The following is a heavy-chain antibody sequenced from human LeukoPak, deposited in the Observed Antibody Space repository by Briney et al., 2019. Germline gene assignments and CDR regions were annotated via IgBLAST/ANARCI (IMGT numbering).Heavy chain of an antibody. V-gene: IGHV3-21*01. CDR3: ARRQDYGDLFDY. J-gene: IGHJ4*02. CDR2: MSSSSSYI. CDR1: GFTVSSNY. D-gene: IGHD4-17*01. Sequence: GGSLRLSCAASGFTVSSNYMSWVRQAPGKGLEWVSSMSSSSSYIYYADSVKGRFTISRDNAKNSLYLQMNSLRAEDTAVYYRARRQDYGDLFDYWGQGTQVTVSS.